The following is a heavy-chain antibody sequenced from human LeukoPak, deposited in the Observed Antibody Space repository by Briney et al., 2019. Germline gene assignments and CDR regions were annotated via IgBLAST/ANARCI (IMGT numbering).Heavy chain of an antibody. CDR2: IRYDGSNK. J-gene: IGHJ4*02. CDR1: GFTFSSYG. D-gene: IGHD7-27*01. CDR3: ASPSTGDRYYFDY. Sequence: GGSLGLSCAASGFTFSSYGMHWVRQAPGKGLEWVAFIRYDGSNKYYADSVKGRFTISRDNSKNTLYLQMNSLRAEDTAVYYCASPSTGDRYYFDYWGQGTLVTVSS. V-gene: IGHV3-30*02.